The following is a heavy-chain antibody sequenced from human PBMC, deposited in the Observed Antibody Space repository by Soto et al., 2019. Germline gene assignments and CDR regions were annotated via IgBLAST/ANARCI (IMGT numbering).Heavy chain of an antibody. D-gene: IGHD3-10*01. CDR2: IDAANVNT. CDR3: AGEGDQFGSGTYKTYLDN. V-gene: IGHV1-3*01. J-gene: IGHJ4*02. CDR1: GYNFIAYA. Sequence: QAQLVQSGAEVKKPGAPVKVTCKPSGYNFIAYAIHWVRQAPGLGLEGRGRIDAANVNTRYSQRLEGRVSITRDSSAITVYVEVSSLRLADTAIYYCAGEGDQFGSGTYKTYLDNWGQGTVVTVSS.